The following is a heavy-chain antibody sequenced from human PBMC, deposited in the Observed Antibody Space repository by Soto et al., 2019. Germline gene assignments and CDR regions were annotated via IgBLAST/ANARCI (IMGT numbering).Heavy chain of an antibody. CDR3: ARTGDTMVRGVIIMNYYGMDV. J-gene: IGHJ6*02. CDR2: IYDSGST. V-gene: IGHV4-39*07. Sequence: PSETLSLTCTVSGDSISSSSYYWGWIRQPPGKGLEWIGSIYDSGSTYYNPSLKSRVTISRDTSKNQYSLNLSSVTAADTAVYYCARTGDTMVRGVIIMNYYGMDVWGQGTTVTVSS. CDR1: GDSISSSSYY. D-gene: IGHD3-10*01.